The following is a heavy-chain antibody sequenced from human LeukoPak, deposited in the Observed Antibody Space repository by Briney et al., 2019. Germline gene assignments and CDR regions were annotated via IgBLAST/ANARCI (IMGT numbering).Heavy chain of an antibody. CDR2: ISSRTGDA. J-gene: IGHJ4*02. Sequence: GGSLRLSCAASGFTLSTYDMSWVRLAPGRGLEWVSVISSRTGDAYYADSVKGRFTMSRDTSKNTLYLQMNSLRAEDTAFYYCAKRHGDRALDYWGQRTLVTVSP. CDR3: AKRHGDRALDY. V-gene: IGHV3-23*01. D-gene: IGHD5-18*01. CDR1: GFTLSTYD.